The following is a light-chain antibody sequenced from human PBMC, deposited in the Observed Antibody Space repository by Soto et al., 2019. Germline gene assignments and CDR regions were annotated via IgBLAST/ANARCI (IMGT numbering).Light chain of an antibody. CDR1: QSVRNN. J-gene: IGKJ2*01. CDR2: GAS. V-gene: IGKV3-15*01. Sequence: EIVLTQSPATLSVSPGERATLSCRASQSVRNNLAWYQQKPGQGPWLLIYGASFRATGIPARFSGSGSGTEFTLTISSLQSEDFAVYYCQQYDNWPPRTFGQGTKLEIK. CDR3: QQYDNWPPRT.